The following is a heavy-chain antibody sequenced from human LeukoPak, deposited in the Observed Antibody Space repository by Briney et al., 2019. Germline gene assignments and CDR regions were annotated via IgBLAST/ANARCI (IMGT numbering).Heavy chain of an antibody. CDR3: ARPSGWFGELLPSYWFDP. Sequence: PSETLSLTCTVSGGSISSSSYYWGWIRQPPGKGLEWIGSIYYSGSNYYNPSLKSRGTISVDTSKNQCSLKLSSVTAADTAVYYCARPSGWFGELLPSYWFDPWGQGTLVTVSS. V-gene: IGHV4-39*01. D-gene: IGHD3-10*01. CDR1: GGSISSSSYY. J-gene: IGHJ5*02. CDR2: IYYSGSN.